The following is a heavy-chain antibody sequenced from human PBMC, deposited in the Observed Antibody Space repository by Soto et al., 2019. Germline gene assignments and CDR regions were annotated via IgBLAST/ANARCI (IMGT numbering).Heavy chain of an antibody. CDR1: VVTVRINY. J-gene: IGHJ6*02. V-gene: IGHV3-53*01. Sequence: GGVVKQCFSASVVTVRINYMTWVRRAPGKGLEWVSVIYRAGKIYYADSVKGRFTTSSDNSQNTWFLQMNSLRAEDTAVYYCARDSGLIWGNYGMDVWGQGTTVTVSS. CDR3: ARDSGLIWGNYGMDV. D-gene: IGHD2-15*01. CDR2: IYRAGKI.